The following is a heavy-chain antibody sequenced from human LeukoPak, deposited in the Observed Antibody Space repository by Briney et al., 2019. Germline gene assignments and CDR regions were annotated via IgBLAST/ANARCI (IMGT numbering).Heavy chain of an antibody. CDR3: AKGRGGQDYVWGSYRPFDY. D-gene: IGHD3-16*02. J-gene: IGHJ4*02. Sequence: GGSLRLSCAASGFTFSSYAMSCVRQAPGKGLEWVSAISGNGGSTYHADSVKGRFTISRDNSKNTLFLEMNSLRAGDTAAYFCAKGRGGQDYVWGSYRPFDYWGQGTLVTVSS. CDR2: ISGNGGST. V-gene: IGHV3-23*01. CDR1: GFTFSSYA.